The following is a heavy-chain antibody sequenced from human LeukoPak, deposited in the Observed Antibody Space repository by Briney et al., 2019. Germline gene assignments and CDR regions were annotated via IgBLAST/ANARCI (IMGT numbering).Heavy chain of an antibody. D-gene: IGHD6-13*01. Sequence: PSETLSLTCAVYGGSFSGYYWSWIRQPPGKGLEWIGEINHSGSTNYNPSLKSRVTISVDTSKNQFSLKLSSVTAADTAVYYCARSGLAAAGFDPWGQGTLVTVSS. J-gene: IGHJ5*02. CDR2: INHSGST. V-gene: IGHV4-34*01. CDR3: ARSGLAAAGFDP. CDR1: GGSFSGYY.